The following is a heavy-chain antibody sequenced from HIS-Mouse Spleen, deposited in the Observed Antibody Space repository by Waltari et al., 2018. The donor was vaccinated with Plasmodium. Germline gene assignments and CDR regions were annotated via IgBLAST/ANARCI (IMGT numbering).Heavy chain of an antibody. D-gene: IGHD1-26*01. CDR2: IYSGGST. CDR1: GFTVSSNY. J-gene: IGHJ4*02. V-gene: IGHV3-66*01. CDR3: ATPRVGGSYFDY. Sequence: EVQLVESGGGLVQPGGSLRLSCAASGFTVSSNYMSGVRQAPGKGLDGVSVIYSGGSTYYADSVKGRFTISRDNSKNTLYLQMNSLRAEDTAVYYCATPRVGGSYFDYWGQGTLVTVSS.